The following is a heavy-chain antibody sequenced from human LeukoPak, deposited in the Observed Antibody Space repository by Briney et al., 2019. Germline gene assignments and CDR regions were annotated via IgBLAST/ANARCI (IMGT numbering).Heavy chain of an antibody. J-gene: IGHJ4*02. V-gene: IGHV4-59*01. D-gene: IGHD6-19*01. CDR3: ARGDSGWSALFDY. Sequence: SQTLSLTCTVSAGSISSYYWSWIRHPPGKGLEWLGHIDYSVSTNYNPSLKSRVTISIDTSRNQFSLKLSSVTAADTAVYYCARGDSGWSALFDYWGQGTLVTVSS. CDR2: IDYSVST. CDR1: AGSISSYY.